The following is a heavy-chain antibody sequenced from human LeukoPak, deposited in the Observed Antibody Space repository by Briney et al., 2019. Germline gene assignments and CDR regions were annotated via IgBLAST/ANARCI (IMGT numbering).Heavy chain of an antibody. CDR2: ISGSGGST. D-gene: IGHD3-3*01. J-gene: IGHJ4*02. Sequence: GGSLRLSCAASGFTFSSYAMSWVRQAPGKGLEWVSAISGSGGSTYYADSVKGRFTISGDNSKNTLYLQMNSLRAEDTAVYYCAKTPLYYDFWSGYYKRDYWGQGTLVTVSS. CDR1: GFTFSSYA. V-gene: IGHV3-23*01. CDR3: AKTPLYYDFWSGYYKRDY.